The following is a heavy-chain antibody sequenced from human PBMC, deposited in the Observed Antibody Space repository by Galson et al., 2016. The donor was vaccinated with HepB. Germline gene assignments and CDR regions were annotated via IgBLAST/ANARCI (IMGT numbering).Heavy chain of an antibody. Sequence: SLRLSCAASGFTFSSYGMHWVRQAPGKGLEWVTVIWYDGSNIYYADSVRGRFTISRDNSNNTLYLQMNLLRPEDTAVYYWAKDRGRDGYNYEKNYFDSWGQGNLVTVSS. CDR2: IWYDGSNI. D-gene: IGHD5-24*01. V-gene: IGHV3-33*06. CDR3: AKDRGRDGYNYEKNYFDS. CDR1: GFTFSSYG. J-gene: IGHJ4*02.